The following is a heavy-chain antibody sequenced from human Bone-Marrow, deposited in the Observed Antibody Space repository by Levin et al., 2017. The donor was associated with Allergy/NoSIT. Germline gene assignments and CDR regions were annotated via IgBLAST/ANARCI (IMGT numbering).Heavy chain of an antibody. D-gene: IGHD6-13*01. CDR3: ARGGGSSWSQLDY. CDR1: GFSFSHYA. Sequence: GGSLRLSCAASGFSFSHYATHWVRQAPGKGLEWVAVVSYDGRNYFYADSVKGRFTISRDISKNMVFLQMNSLRPEDTALYYCARGGGSSWSQLDYWGQGTLVTVSS. V-gene: IGHV3-30*04. CDR2: VSYDGRNY. J-gene: IGHJ4*02.